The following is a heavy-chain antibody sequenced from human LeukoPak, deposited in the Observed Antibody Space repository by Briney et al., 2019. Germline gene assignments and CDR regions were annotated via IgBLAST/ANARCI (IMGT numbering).Heavy chain of an antibody. CDR2: ISSSSSYI. V-gene: IGHV3-21*01. Sequence: GGSLRLSCAASGFTFSNYRMNWVRQAPGKGLECVSCISSSSSYISYADSLKGRFTISRDSAKNSLHLHMNSLGAEDTAVYYCARNSESCPDYWGQGTLVTVSS. CDR1: GFTFSNYR. CDR3: ARNSESCPDY. J-gene: IGHJ4*02. D-gene: IGHD1-26*01.